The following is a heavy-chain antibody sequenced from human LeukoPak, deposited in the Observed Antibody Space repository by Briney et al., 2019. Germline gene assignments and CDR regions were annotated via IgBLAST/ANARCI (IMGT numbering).Heavy chain of an antibody. CDR3: VLSLGYCSSTSCSPGFDP. D-gene: IGHD2-2*01. CDR1: GGTFSSYA. V-gene: IGHV1-69*13. Sequence: SVKVSCKASGGTFSSYAISWVRQAPGQGLEWMGGIIPIFGTANYAQKFQGRVTITADESTSTAYMELSSLRSEDTAVYYCVLSLGYCSSTSCSPGFDPWGQGTLVTVSS. CDR2: IIPIFGTA. J-gene: IGHJ5*02.